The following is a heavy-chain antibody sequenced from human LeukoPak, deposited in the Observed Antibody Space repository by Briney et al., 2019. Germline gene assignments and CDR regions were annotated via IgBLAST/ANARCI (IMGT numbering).Heavy chain of an antibody. D-gene: IGHD3-22*01. CDR2: ISGSGGST. J-gene: IGHJ2*01. CDR1: GFTFSSYA. Sequence: GGSLGLSCAASGFTFSSYAMSWVRQAPGKGLEWVSAISGSGGSTYYADSVKGRFTISRDNSKNTLYLQMNSLRAEDTAVYYCAKGPRAYYYDSSGYYFSYWYFDLWGRGTLVTVSS. CDR3: AKGPRAYYYDSSGYYFSYWYFDL. V-gene: IGHV3-23*01.